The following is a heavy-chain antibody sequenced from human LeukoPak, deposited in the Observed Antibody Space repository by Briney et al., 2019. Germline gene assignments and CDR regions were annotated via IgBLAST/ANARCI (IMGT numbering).Heavy chain of an antibody. CDR1: GFTFSSYG. J-gene: IGHJ4*02. Sequence: GGSLRLSCAASGFTFSSYGMHWVRQAPGKGLEWVAVISYDGSNKYYADSVKGRFTISRDSSKNTLYLQMNSLRAEDTAVYYCAKDGIDYSFDYWGQGTLVAVSS. V-gene: IGHV3-30*18. D-gene: IGHD4-11*01. CDR3: AKDGIDYSFDY. CDR2: ISYDGSNK.